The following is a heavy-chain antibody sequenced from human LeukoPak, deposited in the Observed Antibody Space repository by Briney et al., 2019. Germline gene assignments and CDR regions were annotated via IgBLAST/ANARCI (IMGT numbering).Heavy chain of an antibody. D-gene: IGHD5-12*01. V-gene: IGHV1-18*04. CDR3: ARYRSDYDWVHAFDI. CDR2: ISAYNGNT. Sequence: ASVKVSCKASGYTFTSYGISWVRQAPGQGLEWMGWISAYNGNTNYAQKLQGRVTMTTDTSTSTAYMELRSLRSDDTAVYYCARYRSDYDWVHAFDIWGQGTMVTVSS. J-gene: IGHJ3*02. CDR1: GYTFTSYG.